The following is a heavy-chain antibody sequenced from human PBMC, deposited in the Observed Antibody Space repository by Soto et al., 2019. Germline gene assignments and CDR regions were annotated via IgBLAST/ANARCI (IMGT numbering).Heavy chain of an antibody. CDR1: GFTFSSYW. CDR2: INSDGSST. Sequence: GGSLRLSCAASGFTFSSYWMRWVRQAPGKGLVWVSRINSDGSSTSYADSVKGRFTISRDNAKNTLYLQMNSLRAEDTAVYYCARDGVIAAAGYFDYWGQGTLVTVSS. V-gene: IGHV3-74*01. CDR3: ARDGVIAAAGYFDY. D-gene: IGHD6-13*01. J-gene: IGHJ4*02.